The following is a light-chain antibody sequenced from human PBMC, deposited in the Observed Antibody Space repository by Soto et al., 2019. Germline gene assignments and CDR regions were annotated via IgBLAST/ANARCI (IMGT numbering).Light chain of an antibody. CDR3: QHYGTT. CDR1: QSVSSAT. J-gene: IGKJ1*01. CDR2: RAS. V-gene: IGKV3-20*01. Sequence: IVLTQSPGTLTLFPGESATLYCRVSQSVSSATVAWYQQRPGQAPRLLFYRASSRATGVPDRFSGGGSGTDCTLTLSRLEPEDLGVYYCQHYGTTFGPGTKVEIK.